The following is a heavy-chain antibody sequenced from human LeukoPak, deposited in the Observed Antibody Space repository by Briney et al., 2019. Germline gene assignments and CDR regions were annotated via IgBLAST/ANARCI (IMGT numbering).Heavy chain of an antibody. V-gene: IGHV4-31*03. D-gene: IGHD3-16*01. CDR2: IYYSGST. CDR3: ARKFKYDPYYFDY. CDR1: GGSFSSGGYY. J-gene: IGHJ4*02. Sequence: PSETLSLTCTVSGGSFSSGGYYWSWIRQHPGKGLEWIGYIYYSGSTYYNPSLKSRVTISVDTSKNQFSLKLSSVTAADTAVYYCARKFKYDPYYFDYWGQGTLVTVSS.